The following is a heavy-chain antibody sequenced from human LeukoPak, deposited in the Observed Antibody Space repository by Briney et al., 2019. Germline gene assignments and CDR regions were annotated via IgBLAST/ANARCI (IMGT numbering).Heavy chain of an antibody. D-gene: IGHD5-24*01. J-gene: IGHJ6*03. V-gene: IGHV4-31*03. CDR1: GGSISSGGYY. CDR2: IYYSGST. CDR3: ARVRVGRPNTAYMDV. Sequence: SETLSLTCTVSGGSISSGGYYWSWIRQHPGKGLEWIGYIYYSGSTYYNPSLKSRVTISVDMSKNQFSLKLSSVTAADTAVYYCARVRVGRPNTAYMDVWGKGTTVTVSS.